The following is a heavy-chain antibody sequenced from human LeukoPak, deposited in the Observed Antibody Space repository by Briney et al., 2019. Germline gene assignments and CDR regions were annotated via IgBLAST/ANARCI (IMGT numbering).Heavy chain of an antibody. Sequence: ASVKVSCKASGYTFTGYAIRWARQAPGQGLEWMGWINPEKRDTGYAHKFQGRVTMTSDTSISTAYMELSSLRSDDTAVYYCAKKVRGPSHPLDFWGQGTLVTVSS. V-gene: IGHV1-2*02. D-gene: IGHD5-12*01. CDR1: GYTFTGYA. J-gene: IGHJ4*02. CDR2: INPEKRDT. CDR3: AKKVRGPSHPLDF.